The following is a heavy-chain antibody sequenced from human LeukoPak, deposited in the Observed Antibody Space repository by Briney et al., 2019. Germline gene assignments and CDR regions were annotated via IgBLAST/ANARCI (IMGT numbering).Heavy chain of an antibody. CDR3: AQENYYDSSAYIDH. Sequence: GGSLRLSCAASGFTFSSYGMRWVRQAPGKGLEWVAVVSSDGSNKNYGDSVKGRFTISRDNSKNTLYLQMNSLRADDTAVYYCAQENYYDSSAYIDHWGQGTLVTVSS. J-gene: IGHJ4*02. V-gene: IGHV3-30*03. CDR1: GFTFSSYG. CDR2: VSSDGSNK. D-gene: IGHD3-22*01.